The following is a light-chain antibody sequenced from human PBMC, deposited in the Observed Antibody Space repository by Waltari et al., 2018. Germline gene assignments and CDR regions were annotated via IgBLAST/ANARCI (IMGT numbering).Light chain of an antibody. CDR1: QGITND. CDR2: EAS. CDR3: QHYHSTPYS. V-gene: IGKV1-27*01. J-gene: IGKJ2*03. Sequence: DIQMTQSPSSLSASVGDRVTITCRASQGITNDLAWYQQNPGETPKLLIYEASSLQSGIASRFSGSGSGTDFTLTISSLQSEDFATYYCQHYHSTPYSFGQGTKVEIK.